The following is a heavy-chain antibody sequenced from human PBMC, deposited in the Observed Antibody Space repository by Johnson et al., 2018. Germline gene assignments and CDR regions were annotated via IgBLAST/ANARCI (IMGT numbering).Heavy chain of an antibody. V-gene: IGHV3-9*01. D-gene: IGHD1-26*01. J-gene: IGHJ3*02. CDR1: GFTFDDYA. CDR2: ISWNSGSI. Sequence: EVQLVESGGGLVQPGRSLRLSCAASGFTFDDYAMHWVRQAPGKGLEWVSGISWNSGSIGYADSVKGRFTISRDNAKNSLYLQMNSLRAEDTALYYCAKVRGHTTGAFDSWGQGTMVTVSS. CDR3: AKVRGHTTGAFDS.